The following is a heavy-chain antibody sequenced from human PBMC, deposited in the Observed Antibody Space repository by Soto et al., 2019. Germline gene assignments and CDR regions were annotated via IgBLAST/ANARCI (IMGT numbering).Heavy chain of an antibody. V-gene: IGHV4-39*02. Sequence: SETLSLTCNVSGGSISSSNYYWCWIRQPPGKELEWIGTISYSGSTHYNPSLKTRVTISVDTSKNHFSLQLTSVTVADTAVYYCARYSSPSYHFEMDVWGQGTTVT. CDR2: ISYSGST. CDR1: GGSISSSNYY. D-gene: IGHD4-4*01. CDR3: ARYSSPSYHFEMDV. J-gene: IGHJ6*01.